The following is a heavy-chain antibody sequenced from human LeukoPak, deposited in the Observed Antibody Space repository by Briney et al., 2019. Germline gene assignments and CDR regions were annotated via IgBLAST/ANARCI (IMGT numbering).Heavy chain of an antibody. Sequence: GGSLRLSCAASGFTFSNYWMSWVRQAPGKGLEWVANIKQDGSEKYYVDSVKGRFTISRDNAKSSLYLQMNSLRAEDTAVYYCANMVRGYYYYYYMDVWGKGTTVTVSS. V-gene: IGHV3-7*03. CDR3: ANMVRGYYYYYYMDV. D-gene: IGHD3-10*01. CDR1: GFTFSNYW. CDR2: IKQDGSEK. J-gene: IGHJ6*03.